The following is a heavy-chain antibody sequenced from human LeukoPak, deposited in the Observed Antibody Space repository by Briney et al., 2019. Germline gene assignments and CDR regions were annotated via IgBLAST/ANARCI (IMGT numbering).Heavy chain of an antibody. CDR3: ARDAGQATPFDY. J-gene: IGHJ4*02. Sequence: PGGSLRLSCAASGFTVSSYWIHWVRQAPGKGLVWVSLIRRDGTTSFAASVQGRFTISRDNARNTLYLQMNSLAAEDTAVYYCARDAGQATPFDYWGPGTLVTVSS. CDR1: GFTVSSYW. V-gene: IGHV3-74*01. D-gene: IGHD2-15*01. CDR2: IRRDGTT.